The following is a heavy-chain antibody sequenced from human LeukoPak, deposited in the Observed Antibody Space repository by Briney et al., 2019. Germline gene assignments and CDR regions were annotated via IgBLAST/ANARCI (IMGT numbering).Heavy chain of an antibody. J-gene: IGHJ4*02. CDR2: ISGSGVST. V-gene: IGHV3-23*01. CDR1: GFTFSSYD. D-gene: IGHD2-2*03. CDR3: AKEGLALDIVVVPADY. Sequence: GGSLRLSCAASGFTFSSYDMSWVRQAPGKGLEWVSAISGSGVSTYYADSVKGRFTISRDNSKNTLYLQMNSLRAEDTAVYYCAKEGLALDIVVVPADYWGQGTLVTVSS.